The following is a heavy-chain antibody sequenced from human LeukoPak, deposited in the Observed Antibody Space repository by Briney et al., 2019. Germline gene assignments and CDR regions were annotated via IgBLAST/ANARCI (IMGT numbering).Heavy chain of an antibody. CDR1: GYTFTGYY. Sequence: ASVKVSCKASGYTFTGYYMHWVRQAPGQGLEWMGWINPKSGGTNYAQKFQGRVTMTRDTSISTAYMELSRLRSDDTAVYYCARDVGEYCSSTNCYASHYWGQGTLVTVSS. CDR3: ARDVGEYCSSTNCYASHY. CDR2: INPKSGGT. V-gene: IGHV1-2*02. J-gene: IGHJ4*02. D-gene: IGHD2-2*01.